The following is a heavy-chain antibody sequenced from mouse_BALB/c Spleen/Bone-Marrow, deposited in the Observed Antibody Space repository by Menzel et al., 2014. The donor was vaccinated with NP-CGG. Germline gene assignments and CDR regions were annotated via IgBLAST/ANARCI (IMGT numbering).Heavy chain of an antibody. Sequence: QVPLKESGPGLVAPSQSLSITCTVSGFSLTNYGLSWVRQPPGPGLEWLGVICADGRTNYHSALISRLSISKDTSKSQVFLKRNRRKTEDTATYYCAKWEYYGYNYAMDYWGQGTSVTVSS. CDR3: AKWEYYGYNYAMDY. CDR2: ICADGRT. CDR1: GFSLTNYG. V-gene: IGHV2-3*01. J-gene: IGHJ4*01. D-gene: IGHD1-2*01.